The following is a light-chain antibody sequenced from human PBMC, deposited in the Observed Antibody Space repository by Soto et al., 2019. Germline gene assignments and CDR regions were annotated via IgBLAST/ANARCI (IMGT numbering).Light chain of an antibody. J-gene: IGKJ4*01. CDR3: QQYGSSPLT. CDR2: DAS. CDR1: QSVSSSY. V-gene: IGKV3-20*01. Sequence: EIVLTQSPDTLSLSPGERATLSCRASQSVSSSYLAWYQQKPGQAPRLLIYDASSRATGTPDRFSGSGSGTDFTLTISRLEPEDFAVYYCQQYGSSPLTFGGGTKVDIK.